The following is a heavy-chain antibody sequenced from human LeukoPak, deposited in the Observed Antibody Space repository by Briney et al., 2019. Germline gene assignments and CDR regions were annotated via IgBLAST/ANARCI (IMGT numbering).Heavy chain of an antibody. D-gene: IGHD6-19*01. CDR1: GYTFTIYY. CDR3: ARGSGGPPDY. J-gene: IGHJ4*02. V-gene: IGHV1-46*01. CDR2: INPSGGSP. Sequence: ASVKVSCKASGYTFTIYYMYWVRQAPGQGLEWMGIINPSGGSPGYAQKFQGRVTMTSDTSTSTVYMELSSLRSEDTAVYYCARGSGGPPDYWGQGTLVTVSS.